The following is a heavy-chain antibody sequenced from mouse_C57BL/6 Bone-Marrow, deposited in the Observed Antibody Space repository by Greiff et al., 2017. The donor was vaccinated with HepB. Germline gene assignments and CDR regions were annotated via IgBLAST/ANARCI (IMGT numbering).Heavy chain of an antibody. CDR1: GFTFSSYG. CDR2: ISSGGSYT. Sequence: VQLKESGGDLVKPGGSLKLSCAASGFTFSSYGMSWVRQTPDKRLEWVATISSGGSYTYYPDSVKGRFTISRDNAKNTLYLQMSSLKSEDTAMYYCARGGYAMDYWGQGTSVTVSS. V-gene: IGHV5-6*01. CDR3: ARGGYAMDY. J-gene: IGHJ4*01.